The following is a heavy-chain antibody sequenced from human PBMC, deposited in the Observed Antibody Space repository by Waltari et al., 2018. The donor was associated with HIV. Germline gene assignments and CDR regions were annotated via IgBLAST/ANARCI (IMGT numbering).Heavy chain of an antibody. J-gene: IGHJ4*02. CDR1: GFTFDDYG. D-gene: IGHD1-26*01. CDR3: ARGGPYGLYSGSYRHPDLDY. V-gene: IGHV3-20*01. Sequence: EVQLVESGGGVVRPGGSLRLSCAASGFTFDDYGLSWVRQAPGKGLDWCSAIKWNGGSTGYADSVKGRFTSSRDNAKNSLYLQMNSLRAEDTALYHCARGGPYGLYSGSYRHPDLDYWGQGTLVTVSS. CDR2: IKWNGGST.